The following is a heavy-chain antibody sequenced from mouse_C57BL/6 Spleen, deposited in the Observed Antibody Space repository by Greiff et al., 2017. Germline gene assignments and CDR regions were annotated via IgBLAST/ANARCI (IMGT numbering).Heavy chain of an antibody. J-gene: IGHJ2*01. V-gene: IGHV1-9*01. CDR3: ARRCGYYFDY. CDR1: GYTFTGYW. CDR2: ILPGSGCT. Sequence: VQLQQSGAELMKPGASVKLSCTATGYTFTGYWIEWVKQRPGHGLEWIGEILPGSGCTNYNENFKGKATVTADTSSNTAYMQLSSLTTEDSAIYYCARRCGYYFDYWGQGTTLTVSA. D-gene: IGHD1-2*01.